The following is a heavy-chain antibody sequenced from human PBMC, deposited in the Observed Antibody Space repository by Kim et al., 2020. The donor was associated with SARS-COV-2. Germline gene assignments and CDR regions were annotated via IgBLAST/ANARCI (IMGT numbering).Heavy chain of an antibody. CDR3: ARSVVPVAIMDQ. V-gene: IGHV1-3*01. Sequence: ASVMVSCKASGYTFSTYAMHWVRQAPGQRLEWMGWINAGNGNTKYSQKFQGRVTITRDTSASTAYMELSSLRSEDTAVYYCARSVVPVAIMDQGGQGTLV. CDR2: INAGNGNT. CDR1: GYTFSTYA. D-gene: IGHD2-2*02. J-gene: IGHJ4*02.